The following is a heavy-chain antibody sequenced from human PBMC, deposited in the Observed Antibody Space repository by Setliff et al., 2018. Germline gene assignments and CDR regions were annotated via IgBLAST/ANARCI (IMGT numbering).Heavy chain of an antibody. J-gene: IGHJ3*02. D-gene: IGHD2-15*01. Sequence: TLSLTCTVSGGSISSGGYYWSWVRQHPGKGLEWIGYIYYSGSTYYNPSLKSRVTISVDTSKNQFSLKLSSVTAADTAVYYCARAPRFTDMRNAFDIWGQGTMVTVSS. CDR1: GGSISSGGYY. V-gene: IGHV4-31*03. CDR3: ARAPRFTDMRNAFDI. CDR2: IYYSGST.